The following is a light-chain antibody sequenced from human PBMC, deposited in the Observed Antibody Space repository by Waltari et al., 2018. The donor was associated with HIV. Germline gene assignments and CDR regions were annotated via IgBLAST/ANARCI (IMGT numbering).Light chain of an antibody. J-gene: IGKJ2*03. Sequence: EIVLPQSPGTLSLSPGERATLSCRASQSVSSSYLAWYQQKPGQAPRLLIYGASSRATGIPDRFSGSGSGTDFTLTISRLEPEDFAVYYCQQYGNAPDSFGQGTKLEIK. CDR3: QQYGNAPDS. V-gene: IGKV3-20*01. CDR1: QSVSSSY. CDR2: GAS.